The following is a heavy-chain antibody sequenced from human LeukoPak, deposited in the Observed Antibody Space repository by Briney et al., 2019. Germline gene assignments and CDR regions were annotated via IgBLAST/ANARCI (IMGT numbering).Heavy chain of an antibody. V-gene: IGHV4-59*08. D-gene: IGHD3-22*01. CDR2: IYYSGST. CDR1: GGSISSYY. J-gene: IGHJ2*01. CDR3: ATSMIVARASFDL. Sequence: SETLSLTCTVSGGSISSYYWSWIRQPPGKGLAWIGYIYYSGSTNYNPSLKSRVTISVDTSKNQFSLKLSSVTAADTAVYYCATSMIVARASFDLWGRGTLVTVSS.